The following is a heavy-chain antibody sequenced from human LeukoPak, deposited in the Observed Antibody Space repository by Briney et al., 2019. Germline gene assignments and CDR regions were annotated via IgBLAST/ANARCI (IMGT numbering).Heavy chain of an antibody. CDR3: ARASGPFDY. Sequence: GGSLRLSCVASGFMFSVYGIHWVRQAPGKGLEWVAVIWNDGSNKYYADSVKGRFTISRDNSKNTLYLQMNSLRAEDTAVYSCARASGPFDYWGQGTLVTVSS. J-gene: IGHJ4*02. CDR2: IWNDGSNK. V-gene: IGHV3-33*01. D-gene: IGHD3-10*01. CDR1: GFMFSVYG.